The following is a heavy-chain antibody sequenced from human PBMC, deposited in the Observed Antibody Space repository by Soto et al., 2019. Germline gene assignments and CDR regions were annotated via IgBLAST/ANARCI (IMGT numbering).Heavy chain of an antibody. CDR3: VRPYYSNSWFPFDR. CDR1: GFDFGDYY. V-gene: IGHV3-11*01. D-gene: IGHD3-10*01. J-gene: IGHJ4*02. CDR2: IDSGDGTT. Sequence: GGSLRLSCTGSGFDFGDYYMSWIRQAPGKGLEWVSYIDSGDGTTYYTDSVKGRFTISRDNAKKTVYLQMSSLRVEDTALYYCVRPYYSNSWFPFDRGGQGTLVTVSS.